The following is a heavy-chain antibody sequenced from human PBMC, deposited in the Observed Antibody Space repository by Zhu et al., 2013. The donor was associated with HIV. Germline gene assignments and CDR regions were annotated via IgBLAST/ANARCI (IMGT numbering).Heavy chain of an antibody. CDR2: MNPNIGNT. J-gene: IGHJ3*01. V-gene: IGHV1-8*01. CDR1: GYPFSSYT. CDR3: ARGDAFDF. Sequence: QVQLVQSGAEVKKPGASVKVSCNTSGYPFSSYTIHWVRQTTGQGLEWMGWMNPNIGNTGSAQKFQGRVTMTRDMSTSTACMELTSLTSEDTALYYCARGDAFDFWGQGTMVTVSS.